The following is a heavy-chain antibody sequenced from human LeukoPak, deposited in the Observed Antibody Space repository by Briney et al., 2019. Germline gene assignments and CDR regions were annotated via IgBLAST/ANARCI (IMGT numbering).Heavy chain of an antibody. CDR1: GFTFSGYA. J-gene: IGHJ4*02. Sequence: GGSLRLSCAAPGFTFSGYALHWVRQAPGKGLEWVAVISYDGSNKYYPDSVKGRFTISRDNSKNTVYLQMNSLRAEDTAVYYCARDSLPYCGGDCYADWWGQGTLVTVSS. CDR2: ISYDGSNK. D-gene: IGHD2-21*02. CDR3: ARDSLPYCGGDCYADW. V-gene: IGHV3-30*01.